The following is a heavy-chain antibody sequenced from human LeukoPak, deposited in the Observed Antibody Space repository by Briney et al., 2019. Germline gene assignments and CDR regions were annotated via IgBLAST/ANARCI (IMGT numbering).Heavy chain of an antibody. CDR3: ARVGYSSGWTHRIYYYYIDV. CDR1: GESISGFY. CDR2: IYYSGST. V-gene: IGHV4-59*01. J-gene: IGHJ6*03. Sequence: SETLSLTCTVSGESISGFYWTWIRQPPGKGLEWIGYIYYSGSTNYNPSLKSRVTISVDTSKNQFSLKLSSVTAADTAVYYCARVGYSSGWTHRIYYYYIDVWGKGTTVTISS. D-gene: IGHD6-19*01.